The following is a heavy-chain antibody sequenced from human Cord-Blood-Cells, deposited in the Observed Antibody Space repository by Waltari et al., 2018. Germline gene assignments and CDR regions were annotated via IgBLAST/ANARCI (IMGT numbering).Heavy chain of an antibody. CDR1: GFNFSSYA. CDR2: ISGRGGST. Sequence: EVQLLESGGGLVQPGGSLRLSCAASGFNFSSYAMSWVRQAPGKGLEWVSAISGRGGSTYYEDSVNGRFTIPRFNSKNTLYLQMNSLRAEDTAVYYGARHFDWLLYYCDYWGQGTLVTGSS. J-gene: IGHJ4*02. D-gene: IGHD3-9*01. V-gene: IGHV3-23*01. CDR3: ARHFDWLLYYCDY.